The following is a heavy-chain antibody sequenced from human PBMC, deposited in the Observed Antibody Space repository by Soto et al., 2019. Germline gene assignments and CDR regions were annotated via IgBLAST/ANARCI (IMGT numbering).Heavy chain of an antibody. Sequence: XETLSLTCTVAGDSVTTGNYYWSWIRQPPGKTLEWIGYIYYSGSTNYNPSLKSRATIYTDTSGRHFSLNLTSVTADDTAVYFCAKRDYAFDFSGQGTLVTVSS. V-gene: IGHV4-61*01. D-gene: IGHD4-17*01. CDR2: IYYSGST. CDR3: AKRDYAFDF. CDR1: GDSVTTGNYY. J-gene: IGHJ4*02.